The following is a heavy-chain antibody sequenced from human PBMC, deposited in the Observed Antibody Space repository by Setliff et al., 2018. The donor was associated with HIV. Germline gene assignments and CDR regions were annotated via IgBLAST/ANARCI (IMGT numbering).Heavy chain of an antibody. CDR2: IYYIGNA. V-gene: IGHV4-59*01. Sequence: SETLSLTCTVSGGSISGYYWSWIRQPPGKGLVWIGYIYYIGNANYNPSLKGRVTLSVDTSKNQLSLKLSSVTAADTAVYYCARGRSRYYYDGSGYYVDYWGQGTLVTVSS. CDR3: ARGRSRYYYDGSGYYVDY. D-gene: IGHD3-22*01. CDR1: GGSISGYY. J-gene: IGHJ4*02.